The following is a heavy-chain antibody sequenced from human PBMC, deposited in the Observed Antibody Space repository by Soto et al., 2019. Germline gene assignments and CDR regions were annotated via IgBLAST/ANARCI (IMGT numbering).Heavy chain of an antibody. J-gene: IGHJ5*02. CDR1: GYTFTSYG. CDR3: ARVITIFGRGFDP. D-gene: IGHD3-3*01. Sequence: ASVKVSCKASGYTFTSYGISWVRQAPGQGLEWMGWISTYNGNTNYAQKLQGRVTMTTDTSTSTVYMEMRSLRSDDTAVYYCARVITIFGRGFDPWGQGTLVTVSS. CDR2: ISTYNGNT. V-gene: IGHV1-18*01.